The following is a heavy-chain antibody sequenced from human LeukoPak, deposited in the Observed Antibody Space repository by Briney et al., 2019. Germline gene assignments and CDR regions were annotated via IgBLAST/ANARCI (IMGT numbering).Heavy chain of an antibody. J-gene: IGHJ5*02. CDR2: ISGYNGHT. CDR3: ARDLSFGAPYNWFDP. Sequence: ASVKVSCKASGYTFTSYGISWVRQAPGQGLEWIGWISGYNGHTNYAQRLQGRITMTTDTSTTTAYMELRSLRSDDTAVYYCARDLSFGAPYNWFDPWGQGTLVTVSS. D-gene: IGHD3-10*01. CDR1: GYTFTSYG. V-gene: IGHV1-18*01.